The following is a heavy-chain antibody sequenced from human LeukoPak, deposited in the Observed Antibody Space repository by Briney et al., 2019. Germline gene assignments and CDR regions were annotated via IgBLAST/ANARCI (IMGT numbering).Heavy chain of an antibody. Sequence: RGESLKISFVGSGYLSTNYWRAWVRLMPGKGLEWMGIIYPGDSNTRYSPSFQGQVTISVDKSIDPTYLQWSSLKASDSAMYYCSRHGDGYKLGGQGTVVTVSS. CDR1: GYLSTNYW. V-gene: IGHV5-51*01. CDR2: IYPGDSNT. CDR3: SRHGDGYKL. D-gene: IGHD5-24*01. J-gene: IGHJ4*02.